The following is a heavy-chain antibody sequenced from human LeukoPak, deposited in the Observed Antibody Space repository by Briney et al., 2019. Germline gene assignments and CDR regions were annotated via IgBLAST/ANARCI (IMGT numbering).Heavy chain of an antibody. Sequence: GGSLRLSCAASGFTFSIYTMSWVRQAPGKGLEWVSGINWNGGSTGYADSVKGRFTISRDNAKNSLYLQMNSLRAEDTALYCCASVGYSSSWTGPGDYWGQGTLVTVSS. D-gene: IGHD6-13*01. V-gene: IGHV3-20*04. CDR2: INWNGGST. J-gene: IGHJ4*02. CDR3: ASVGYSSSWTGPGDY. CDR1: GFTFSIYT.